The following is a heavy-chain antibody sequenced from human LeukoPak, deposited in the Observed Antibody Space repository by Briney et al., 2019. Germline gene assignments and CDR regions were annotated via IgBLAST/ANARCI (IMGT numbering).Heavy chain of an antibody. Sequence: GGSLRLSCAASGFTFSSYGMHWVRQAPGKGLEWVAVISYDGSNKYYADSVKGRFTISRDNSKNTLYLQMYSLRAEDTAVYYCAKEVDYGAFGYWGQGTLVTVSS. CDR3: AKEVDYGAFGY. D-gene: IGHD4-17*01. V-gene: IGHV3-30*18. J-gene: IGHJ4*02. CDR2: ISYDGSNK. CDR1: GFTFSSYG.